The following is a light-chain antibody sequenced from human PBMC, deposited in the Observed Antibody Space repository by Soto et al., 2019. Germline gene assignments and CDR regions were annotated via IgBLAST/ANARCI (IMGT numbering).Light chain of an antibody. J-gene: IGLJ1*01. CDR2: DVS. CDR3: RSYTSSSTPYV. Sequence: QSALTQPASVSGSPGQSITISCTGTSSDVGGYNYVSWYQQQPGQDPKHMIYDVSNRPSGVSNRFSGSKSGNTASLTISGLQAEDEADYYCRSYTSSSTPYVFGTGTKVTVL. CDR1: SSDVGGYNY. V-gene: IGLV2-14*01.